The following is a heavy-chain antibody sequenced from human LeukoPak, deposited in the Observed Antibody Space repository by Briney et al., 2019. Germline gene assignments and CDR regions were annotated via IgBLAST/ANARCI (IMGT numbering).Heavy chain of an antibody. CDR1: GFTFSSYW. V-gene: IGHV3-74*01. CDR3: AKDIGGGSSAWSFDY. CDR2: INSDGSST. D-gene: IGHD2-15*01. Sequence: PGGSLRLSCAASGFTFSSYWMHWVRQAPGKGLVWVSRINSDGSSTSYADSVKGRFTISRDNAKNSLYLQMNSLRAEDTALYYCAKDIGGGSSAWSFDYWGQGTLVTVSS. J-gene: IGHJ4*02.